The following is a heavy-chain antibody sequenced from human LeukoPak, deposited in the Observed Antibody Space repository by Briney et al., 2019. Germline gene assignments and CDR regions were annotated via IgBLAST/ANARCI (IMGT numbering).Heavy chain of an antibody. D-gene: IGHD3-10*01. CDR3: ARDRLEFYYYGSGSYGGLDY. CDR1: GFTFDDYG. V-gene: IGHV3-20*04. CDR2: INWTGGSI. Sequence: GGSLRLSCAASGFTFDDYGMSWVRQPPGKGLEWVSGINWTGGSIGHADSVKGRFTISRDNAKNSLYLQMNSLRAEDTAVYYCARDRLEFYYYGSGSYGGLDYWGQGTLVTVSS. J-gene: IGHJ4*02.